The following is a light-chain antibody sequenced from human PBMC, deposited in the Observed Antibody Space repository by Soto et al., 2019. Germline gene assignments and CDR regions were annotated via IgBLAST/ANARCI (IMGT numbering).Light chain of an antibody. CDR3: SSYTSSTTLYV. Sequence: SALTQPASVSGSPGQSITISCTGTSSDVGGYNYVSWYQQHPGKAPKLMIYEVSYRPSGVSNRFSGSKSGNTASLTISGLQAEDEADYYCSSYTSSTTLYVFGTGTKLTVL. V-gene: IGLV2-14*01. CDR2: EVS. CDR1: SSDVGGYNY. J-gene: IGLJ1*01.